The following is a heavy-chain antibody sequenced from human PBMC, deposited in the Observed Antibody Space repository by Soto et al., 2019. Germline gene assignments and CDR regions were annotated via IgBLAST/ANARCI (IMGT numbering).Heavy chain of an antibody. Sequence: GGSLRLSCAASGFTFSSYAMSWVRQAPGKGLEWVSAISGSGGSTYYADSVKGRFTISRDNSKNTLYLQMNSLRAEDTAVYYCAKPERYCSGGSCYQDAFDIWGQGTMVTVSS. CDR1: GFTFSSYA. CDR3: AKPERYCSGGSCYQDAFDI. V-gene: IGHV3-23*01. D-gene: IGHD2-15*01. CDR2: ISGSGGST. J-gene: IGHJ3*02.